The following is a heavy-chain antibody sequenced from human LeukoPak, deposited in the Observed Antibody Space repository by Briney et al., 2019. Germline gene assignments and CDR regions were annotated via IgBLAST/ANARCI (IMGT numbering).Heavy chain of an antibody. CDR1: GGAISYYY. CDR3: ARLYGRGAFDI. Sequence: SETLSLTCTVSGGAISYYYWNWIRQPPGKGLEWIGYIYYTGNTYYNPSLKSRVTISVDTSKNQFSLRLSSVTAADTAFYYCARLYGRGAFDIWGQGTMVTVSS. V-gene: IGHV4-59*08. D-gene: IGHD3-10*01. CDR2: IYYTGNT. J-gene: IGHJ3*02.